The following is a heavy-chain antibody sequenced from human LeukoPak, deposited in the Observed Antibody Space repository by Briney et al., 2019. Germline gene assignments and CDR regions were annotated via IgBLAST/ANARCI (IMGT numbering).Heavy chain of an antibody. CDR3: ARDLVQLWSKDY. D-gene: IGHD5-18*01. CDR1: RFPLSNYE. V-gene: IGHV3-48*03. J-gene: IGHJ4*02. CDR2: ISSSGRNI. Sequence: PGGSLSLSCAASRFPLSNYEFIWVRHAPGKGLEWVSYISSSGRNIYYADPVKGRFTVSRDNAMNTLSLQMNSLRAEDTAVYYCARDLVQLWSKDYWGQGTLVTVSS.